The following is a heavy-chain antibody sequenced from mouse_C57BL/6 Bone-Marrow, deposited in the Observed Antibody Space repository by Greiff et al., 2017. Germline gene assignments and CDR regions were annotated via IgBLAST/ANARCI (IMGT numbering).Heavy chain of an antibody. V-gene: IGHV1-63*01. Sequence: VQLQQSGAELVRPGTSVKMSCKASGYTFTNYWIGWAKQRPGHGLEWIGDIYPGGGYTNYNEKFKGKAKLTADKSSSTAYMQFSSLTSEDSAIYYCARQVFDWYFDVWGTGTTVTVSS. J-gene: IGHJ1*03. CDR1: GYTFTNYW. CDR3: ARQVFDWYFDV. CDR2: IYPGGGYT.